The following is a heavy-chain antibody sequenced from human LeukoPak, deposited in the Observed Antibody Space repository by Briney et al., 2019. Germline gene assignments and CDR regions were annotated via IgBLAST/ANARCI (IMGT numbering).Heavy chain of an antibody. Sequence: ASVKVSCKASGYTFTSYGISWVRQAPGQGLEWMGWINPNSGGTNYAQKFQGRVTMTRDTSISTAYMELSRLRSDDTAVYYCARDSPLDIVVVPAAPRLWYYMDVWGKGTTVTVSS. V-gene: IGHV1-2*02. CDR2: INPNSGGT. CDR3: ARDSPLDIVVVPAAPRLWYYMDV. J-gene: IGHJ6*03. D-gene: IGHD2-2*03. CDR1: GYTFTSYG.